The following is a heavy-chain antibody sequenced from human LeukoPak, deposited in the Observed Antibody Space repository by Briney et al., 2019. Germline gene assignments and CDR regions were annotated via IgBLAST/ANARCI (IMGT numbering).Heavy chain of an antibody. CDR3: VRKDGDY. CDR2: IYYSGST. J-gene: IGHJ4*02. CDR1: GGSISSSSYY. V-gene: IGHV4-39*07. Sequence: SETLSLTCTVSGGSISSSSYYWGWIRQPPGKGLEWIGSIYYSGSTYYNPSLKSRVTMSLDTSKNQLYLNLRYVTAADTAIYYCVRKDGDYWGQGTLVTVSS.